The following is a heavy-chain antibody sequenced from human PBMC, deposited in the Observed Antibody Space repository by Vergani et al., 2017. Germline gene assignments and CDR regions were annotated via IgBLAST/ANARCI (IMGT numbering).Heavy chain of an antibody. J-gene: IGHJ3*02. V-gene: IGHV1-69*01. D-gene: IGHD1-26*01. CDR1: GGTFSSYA. CDR3: ARDSNVATYSGSYGDNDAFDI. Sequence: QVQLVQSGAEVKKPGSSVKVSCKASGGTFSSYAISWVRQAPGQGLEWMGGIIPIFGTANYAQKFQGRVTITADESTSTAYMELSSLRSEDTAVYYCARDSNVATYSGSYGDNDAFDILGQGTMVTVSS. CDR2: IIPIFGTA.